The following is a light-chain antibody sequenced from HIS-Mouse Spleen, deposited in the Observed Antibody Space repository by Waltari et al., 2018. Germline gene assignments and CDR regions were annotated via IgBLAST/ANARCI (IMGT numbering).Light chain of an antibody. CDR1: ALPKKY. CDR2: EDS. CDR3: YSTDSSGNHRV. V-gene: IGLV3-10*01. Sequence: SYELTQPPSVSVSPGQTAMITCSGDALPKKYAYWYQQKSGQAPVLVIYEDSKRPSGIPERFSGSSSGTMATSTISGDQVADEADYYCYSTDSSGNHRVFGGGPKLTVL. J-gene: IGLJ2*01.